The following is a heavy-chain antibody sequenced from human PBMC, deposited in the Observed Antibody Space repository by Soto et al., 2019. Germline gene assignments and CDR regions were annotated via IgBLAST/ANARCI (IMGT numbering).Heavy chain of an antibody. V-gene: IGHV4-59*11. CDR2: IYYRGTT. J-gene: IGHJ4*02. CDR1: GVSTSNHY. CDR3: ARGGGSPYHDLMFDY. Sequence: QVQLQESGPGLVKPSETLSLTCSLSGVSTSNHYWTWIRKPPGQGPEWIGCIYYRGTTNYNASFNSRVTISVDTSKNQFSLKLTSVTTADTAVYYCARGGGSPYHDLMFDYWGQGILVTVSS. D-gene: IGHD2-2*01.